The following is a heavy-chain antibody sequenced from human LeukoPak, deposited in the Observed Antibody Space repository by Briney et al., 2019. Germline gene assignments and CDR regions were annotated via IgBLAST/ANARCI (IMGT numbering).Heavy chain of an antibody. CDR2: IYYSGNT. V-gene: IGHV4-39*07. CDR3: ARGRVSIVGAFSVLARHPYDY. D-gene: IGHD1-26*01. Sequence: SETLSLTCTVSGGSISSSNYYWGWIRQPPGKGLEWIGSIYYSGNTYYNPSLKSRVTISVDTSKSQFSLKLSSVTAADTAVYYCARGRVSIVGAFSVLARHPYDYWGQGTLVTVSS. J-gene: IGHJ4*02. CDR1: GGSISSSNYY.